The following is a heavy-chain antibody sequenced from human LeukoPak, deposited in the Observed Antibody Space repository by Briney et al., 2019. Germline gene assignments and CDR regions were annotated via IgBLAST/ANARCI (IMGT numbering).Heavy chain of an antibody. CDR2: ISGSGGST. Sequence: PGGSLRLSCAASGFTFSSYAMSWVRQAPGKGLEWVSAISGSGGSTYYADSVKGRFTISRDNSKNTLYLQMNSLRAEDTAVYYCAKDRVVVPAAIWGWGQALDYWGQGTLVTVSS. D-gene: IGHD2-2*02. J-gene: IGHJ4*02. V-gene: IGHV3-23*01. CDR3: AKDRVVVPAAIWGWGQALDY. CDR1: GFTFSSYA.